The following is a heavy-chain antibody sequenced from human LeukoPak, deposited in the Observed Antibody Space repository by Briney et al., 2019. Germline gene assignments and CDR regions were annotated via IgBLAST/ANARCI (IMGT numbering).Heavy chain of an antibody. D-gene: IGHD4-17*01. CDR3: ARGDFSDYGDYVDAFDV. J-gene: IGHJ3*01. Sequence: PGGSLRLSCAGSGFTFNNYWMSWVRQAPGKGLQWVANIKPDGSQKFYVDSVKGRFTISRDNTKNSLYLQMNSLRAEDAAVYYCARGDFSDYGDYVDAFDVWGQGTMVTVSS. V-gene: IGHV3-7*01. CDR1: GFTFNNYW. CDR2: IKPDGSQK.